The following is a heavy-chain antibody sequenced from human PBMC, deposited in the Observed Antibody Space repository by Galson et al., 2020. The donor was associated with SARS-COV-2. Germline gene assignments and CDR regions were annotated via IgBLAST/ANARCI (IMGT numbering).Heavy chain of an antibody. V-gene: IGHV4-4*07. CDR3: ARDGSSYFSNWFDP. CDR1: GAPINSFY. Sequence: SQTLSLTCTVSGAPINSFYWTWIRQPAGKGLEWSGRMYTSATTNYNPSLKSRVTMSIDTSKNQFSLKLSSVTAADTAVYYCARDGSSYFSNWFDPWGQGTLVTVSS. CDR2: MYTSATT. J-gene: IGHJ5*02. D-gene: IGHD3-3*01.